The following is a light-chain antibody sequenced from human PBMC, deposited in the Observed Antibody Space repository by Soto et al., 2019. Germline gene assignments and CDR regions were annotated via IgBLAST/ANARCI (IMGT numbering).Light chain of an antibody. CDR2: EDN. J-gene: IGLJ2*01. Sequence: NFMLTQPHSVSESPGKTVTISCTRSSGSIASNYVQWYQQRPGSAPTTVIYEDNQRPSGVPDRFSGSIDSSSNSASLTISGLKTEDEADYYCQSYDSSNLHVVLGGGTQLTVL. CDR1: SGSIASNY. CDR3: QSYDSSNLHVV. V-gene: IGLV6-57*04.